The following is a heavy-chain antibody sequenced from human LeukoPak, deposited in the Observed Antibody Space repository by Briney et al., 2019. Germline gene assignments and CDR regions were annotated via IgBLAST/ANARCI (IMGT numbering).Heavy chain of an antibody. CDR1: GYSISSGYY. Sequence: SETLALTCSVSGYSISSGYYWDWIRQPPGKGLEWIASIYHSGKSYYNPSLESRVTISVDTSKNQFSLKLSSVTAADTAVYYCARPMVRGVIGPWFDPWGQGTLVTVSS. D-gene: IGHD3-10*01. V-gene: IGHV4-38-2*02. CDR3: ARPMVRGVIGPWFDP. CDR2: IYHSGKS. J-gene: IGHJ5*02.